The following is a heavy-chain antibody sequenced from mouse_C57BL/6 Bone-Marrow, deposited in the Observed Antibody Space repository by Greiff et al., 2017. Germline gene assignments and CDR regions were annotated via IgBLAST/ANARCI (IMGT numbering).Heavy chain of an antibody. J-gene: IGHJ3*01. CDR2: IDPSDSYT. V-gene: IGHV1-69*01. Sequence: VQLQQPGAELVMPGASVKLSCKASGYTFTSYWMHWVKQRPGQGLEWIGAIDPSDSYTNYNQQFKGKSTLTVDKSSSTAYMQLSSLTSEDSAVYYCARDITTVVERTWFAYWGQGTLVTVSA. D-gene: IGHD1-1*01. CDR3: ARDITTVVERTWFAY. CDR1: GYTFTSYW.